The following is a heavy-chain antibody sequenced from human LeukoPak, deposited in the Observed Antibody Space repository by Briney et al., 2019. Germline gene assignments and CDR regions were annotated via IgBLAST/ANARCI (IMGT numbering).Heavy chain of an antibody. CDR2: IIPIFGTA. J-gene: IGHJ6*02. D-gene: IGHD2-15*01. Sequence: SVKVSCKASGGTFSSYAISWMRQAPGQGLEWMGGIIPIFGTANYAQKFQGRVTITADESTSTAYMELSSLRSEDTAVYYCAAPTEATAYSFYYYYYGMDVWGQGTTVTVSS. V-gene: IGHV1-69*13. CDR1: GGTFSSYA. CDR3: AAPTEATAYSFYYYYYGMDV.